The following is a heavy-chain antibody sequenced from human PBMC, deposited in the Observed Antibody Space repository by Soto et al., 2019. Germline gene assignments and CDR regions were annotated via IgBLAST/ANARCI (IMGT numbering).Heavy chain of an antibody. CDR2: IYYSGST. D-gene: IGHD3-16*02. CDR3: ARHLHSSNIIMITFGGVIVI. CDR1: GGSISSSSYY. J-gene: IGHJ3*02. Sequence: QLQLQESGPGLVKPSETLSLTCTVSGGSISSSSYYWGWIRQPPGKGLEWIGSIYYSGSTYYNPSLKSRVTISVDTSKNQFSLKLSSVTAPDTAVYYCARHLHSSNIIMITFGGVIVIWGQGTMVTVSS. V-gene: IGHV4-39*01.